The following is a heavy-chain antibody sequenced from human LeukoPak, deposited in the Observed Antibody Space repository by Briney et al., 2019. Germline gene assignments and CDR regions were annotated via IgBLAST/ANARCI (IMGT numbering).Heavy chain of an antibody. CDR2: ISSSSSYI. CDR3: ARGDSSGYYPYHFDY. V-gene: IGHV3-21*01. Sequence: GGSLRLSCAASGFTFSSYSMNWVRQAPGKGLEWVSSISSSSSYIYYADSVKGRFTISRDNAKNSLYLQMNSLRAEDTAVYYCARGDSSGYYPYHFDYWGQGTLVTVSS. CDR1: GFTFSSYS. D-gene: IGHD3-22*01. J-gene: IGHJ4*02.